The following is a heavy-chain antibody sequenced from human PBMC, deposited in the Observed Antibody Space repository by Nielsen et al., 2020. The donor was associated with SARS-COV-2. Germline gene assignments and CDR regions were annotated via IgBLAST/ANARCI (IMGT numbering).Heavy chain of an antibody. Sequence: ASVKVSCKVSGYTLTELSMHWVRQAPGKGLEWMGGFDPEDGETIYAQKFQGRVTMTEDTSTDTAYMELSSLRSEDTAVYYCVKDSIRYYDFWRGKITPDYWGQGTLVTVSS. D-gene: IGHD3-3*01. J-gene: IGHJ4*02. CDR2: FDPEDGET. V-gene: IGHV1-24*01. CDR3: VKDSIRYYDFWRGKITPDY. CDR1: GYTLTELS.